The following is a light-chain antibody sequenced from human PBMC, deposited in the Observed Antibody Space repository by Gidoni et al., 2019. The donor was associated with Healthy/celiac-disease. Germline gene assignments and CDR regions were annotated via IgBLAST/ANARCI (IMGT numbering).Light chain of an antibody. J-gene: IGKJ4*01. CDR3: QKYNSAALT. V-gene: IGKV1-27*01. Sequence: DIKMIQSPSSLAASVGDRATTTCRASQRNSKHLDWYQQKPGKVPKLLICAASAFQAGVPSRFSGRGTGTEFTLTRSGLEPEDVATYYYQKYNSAALTFXGXTRVXIK. CDR2: AAS. CDR1: QRNSKH.